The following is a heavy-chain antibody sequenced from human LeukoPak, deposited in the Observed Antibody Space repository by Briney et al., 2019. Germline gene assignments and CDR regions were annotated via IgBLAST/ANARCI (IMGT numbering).Heavy chain of an antibody. D-gene: IGHD2-2*01. V-gene: IGHV3-30*19. CDR1: GFNFSTFG. Sequence: GGSLRLSCAASGFNFSTFGMHWVRQAPGKGLEWVAVISYDGSNKYYADSVKGRFTISRDNSKNTLYLQMNSLRAEDTAVYYCARGLTDCSSTSCYDPQPVHQSHWFDPWGQGTLVTVSS. CDR2: ISYDGSNK. J-gene: IGHJ5*02. CDR3: ARGLTDCSSTSCYDPQPVHQSHWFDP.